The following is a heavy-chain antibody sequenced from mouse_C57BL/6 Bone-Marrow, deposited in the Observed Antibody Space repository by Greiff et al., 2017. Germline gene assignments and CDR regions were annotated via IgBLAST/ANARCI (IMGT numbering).Heavy chain of an antibody. CDR1: GYTFTNYW. V-gene: IGHV1-63*01. CDR2: IYPGGGYT. J-gene: IGHJ4*01. Sequence: KESGAELVRPGTSVKMSCKASGYTFTNYWIGWAKQRPGHGLEWIGDIYPGGGYTNYNEKFKGKATLTADKSSSTAYMQFSSLTSEDSAIYYCARGYAMDYWGQGTSVTVSS. CDR3: ARGYAMDY.